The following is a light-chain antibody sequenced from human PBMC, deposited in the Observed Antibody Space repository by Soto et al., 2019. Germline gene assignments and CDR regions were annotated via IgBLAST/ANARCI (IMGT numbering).Light chain of an antibody. CDR1: QSVSSSY. Sequence: EIVLTQSPGTLSLSPGERATLSCRASQSVSSSYLAWHQQKPGQTPRLLIYDTSIRATGVPARFSGSRSGAEFTLTISSLQSEDFAVYYCQHYVTWPLTFGGGTKVDIK. CDR3: QHYVTWPLT. V-gene: IGKV3-20*01. J-gene: IGKJ4*01. CDR2: DTS.